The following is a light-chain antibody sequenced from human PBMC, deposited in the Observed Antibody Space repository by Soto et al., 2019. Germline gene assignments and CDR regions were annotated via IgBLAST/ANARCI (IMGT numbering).Light chain of an antibody. V-gene: IGKV3-11*01. CDR2: DTS. CDR1: QSVRTY. J-gene: IGKJ5*01. CDR3: QQSSDWPPIN. Sequence: EIVLTQSPGTLSLSPGEIANLSCSSSQSVRTYLAWYQQKPGQAPRLLIYDTSNRATDIPARFSGSGSGTDFTLTIRSLEPEDFAVYYCQQSSDWPPINCGQGKRRAIK.